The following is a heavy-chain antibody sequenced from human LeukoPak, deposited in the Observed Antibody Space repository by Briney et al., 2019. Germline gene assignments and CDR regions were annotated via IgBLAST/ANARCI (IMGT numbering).Heavy chain of an antibody. CDR3: ARDFGFYDSSGYYPSV. CDR2: ISSSGSTI. D-gene: IGHD3-22*01. Sequence: SGGSLRLSCAASGFTFSDYYMSWIRQAPGKGLEWVSYISSSGSTIYYADSVKGRFTISRHNSKNTLYLQMNSLRAEDTAVYYCARDFGFYDSSGYYPSVWGQGTLVTVSS. V-gene: IGHV3-11*01. CDR1: GFTFSDYY. J-gene: IGHJ4*02.